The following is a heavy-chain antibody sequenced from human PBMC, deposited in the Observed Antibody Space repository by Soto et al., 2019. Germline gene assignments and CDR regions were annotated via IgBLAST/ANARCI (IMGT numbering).Heavy chain of an antibody. J-gene: IGHJ3*02. V-gene: IGHV3-33*01. D-gene: IGHD3-22*01. CDR2: IWYDGSNK. CDR3: ARDRDSSGSDAFDI. CDR1: GFTFSSYG. Sequence: GSLRLSCAASGFTFSSYGMHWVRQAPGKGLEWVAVIWYDGSNKYYADSVKGRFTISRDNSKNTLYLQMNSLRAEDTAVYYCARDRDSSGSDAFDIWGQGTMVTVSS.